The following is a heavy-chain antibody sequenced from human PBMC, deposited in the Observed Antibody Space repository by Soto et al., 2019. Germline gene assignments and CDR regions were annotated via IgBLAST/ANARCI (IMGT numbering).Heavy chain of an antibody. V-gene: IGHV3-48*03. D-gene: IGHD2-15*01. CDR2: ISSSGSTI. Sequence: GGSLRLSCAASGFTFSSYEMNWVRRAPGKGLEWVSYISSSGSTIYYADSVKGRFTISRDNAKNSLYLQMNSLRAEDTAVYYCARDREDVSGNPSRGMDVWGQGTTVTVSS. CDR3: ARDREDVSGNPSRGMDV. J-gene: IGHJ6*02. CDR1: GFTFSSYE.